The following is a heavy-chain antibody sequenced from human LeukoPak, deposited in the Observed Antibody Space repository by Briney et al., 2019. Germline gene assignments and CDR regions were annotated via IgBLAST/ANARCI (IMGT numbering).Heavy chain of an antibody. D-gene: IGHD5-24*01. V-gene: IGHV1-8*01. CDR1: GYTFTSYD. Sequence: GASVKVSCKASGYTFTSYDINWVRQATGQGLEWMGWMNPNSGNTGYAQKFQGRVTMTRNTSISTAYMELSSLRSEDTAVYYCARIVEMATDDDYWGQGTLVTVSS. CDR3: ARIVEMATDDDY. CDR2: MNPNSGNT. J-gene: IGHJ4*02.